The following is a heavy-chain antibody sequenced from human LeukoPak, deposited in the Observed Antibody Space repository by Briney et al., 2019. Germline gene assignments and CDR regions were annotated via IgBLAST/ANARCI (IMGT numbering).Heavy chain of an antibody. J-gene: IGHJ3*02. CDR1: GFTFSSYS. CDR2: ISSSSSYI. V-gene: IGHV3-21*01. CDR3: AVGIGYCSSTSCYRNAFDI. Sequence: PGGSLRLSCAASGFTFSSYSMNWVRQAPGKGLEWVSSISSSSSYIYYADSVKGRFTISRDNAKNSLYLQMNSLRAEDTAVYYCAVGIGYCSSTSCYRNAFDIWGQGTMVTVSS. D-gene: IGHD2-2*02.